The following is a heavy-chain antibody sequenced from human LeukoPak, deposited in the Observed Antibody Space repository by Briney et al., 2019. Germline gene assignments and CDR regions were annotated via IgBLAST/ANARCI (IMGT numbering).Heavy chain of an antibody. CDR3: ARARRITIFGVVTNNWFDP. D-gene: IGHD3-3*01. Sequence: ASAKVSCKASGYTFTSYYMHWVRQAPGQGLEWMGIINPSGGSTSYAQKFQGRVTMTRDTSTSTVYMELSSLRSEDTAVYYCARARRITIFGVVTNNWFDPWGQGTLVTVSS. J-gene: IGHJ5*02. V-gene: IGHV1-46*01. CDR1: GYTFTSYY. CDR2: INPSGGST.